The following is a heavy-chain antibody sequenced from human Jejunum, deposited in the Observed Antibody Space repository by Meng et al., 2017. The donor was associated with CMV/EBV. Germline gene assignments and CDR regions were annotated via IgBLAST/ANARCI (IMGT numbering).Heavy chain of an antibody. CDR1: GYTFTSYV. J-gene: IGHJ4*02. CDR3: APATYYFDY. CDR2: INTDNGIT. Sequence: QVQLVQSGAEVKRSGASVKISCKASGYTFTSYVMHWVRQAPGQKLEWMGRINTDNGITEYSQKFQGRVTITRDTSASTAYLELTSLRSEDTAVYFRAPATYYFDYWGQGTLVTVSS. D-gene: IGHD5-24*01. V-gene: IGHV1-3*04.